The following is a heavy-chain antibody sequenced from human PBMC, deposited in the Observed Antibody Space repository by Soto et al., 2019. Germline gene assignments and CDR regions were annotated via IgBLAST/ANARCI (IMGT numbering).Heavy chain of an antibody. J-gene: IGHJ4*02. D-gene: IGHD6-19*01. V-gene: IGHV3-30*03. CDR2: ISFDGSNK. CDR3: AGGWYFFDY. Sequence: QVQLVESGGGVVQPGRSLRLSCAASGFSFSNYGMHWARQAPGKGLEWVAGISFDGSNKYHADSVKGRFTISRDNSKSTLYLQMNSLRTGDTAVYYCAGGWYFFDYCGQGTLVTVSS. CDR1: GFSFSNYG.